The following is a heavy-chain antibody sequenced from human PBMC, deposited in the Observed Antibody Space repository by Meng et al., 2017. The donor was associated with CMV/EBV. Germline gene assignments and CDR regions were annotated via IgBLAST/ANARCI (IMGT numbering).Heavy chain of an antibody. D-gene: IGHD2-2*01. V-gene: IGHV4-4*02. Sequence: GGSISSSNWWSWVRQPPGKGLEWIGEIYHSGSTNYNPSLKSRVTISVDKSKNQFSLKLSSVTAADTAVYYCARLGCSSTSCSRGWFDPWGQGTLVTSPQ. CDR2: IYHSGST. CDR3: ARLGCSSTSCSRGWFDP. J-gene: IGHJ5*02. CDR1: GGSISSSNW.